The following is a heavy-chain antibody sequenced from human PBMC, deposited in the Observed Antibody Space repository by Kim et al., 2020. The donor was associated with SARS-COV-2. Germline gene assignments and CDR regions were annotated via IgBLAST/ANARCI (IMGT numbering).Heavy chain of an antibody. D-gene: IGHD2-15*01. Sequence: ASVKVSCKASGYTFTSYAMHWVRQAPGQRLEWMGWINAGNGNTKYSQKFQGRVTITRDTSASTAYMELSSLRSEDTAVYYCAREEACSGGSCYWNYGMDVWGQGTTVTVSS. J-gene: IGHJ6*02. V-gene: IGHV1-3*01. CDR2: INAGNGNT. CDR1: GYTFTSYA. CDR3: AREEACSGGSCYWNYGMDV.